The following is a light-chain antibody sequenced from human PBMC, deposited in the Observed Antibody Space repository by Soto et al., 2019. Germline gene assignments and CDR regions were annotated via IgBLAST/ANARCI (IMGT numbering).Light chain of an antibody. Sequence: IVLTPSPGTLALSPRARTPLSCRSSQSVSSSYLVWYQQRPGQAPRLLIYGASARATGIPDRFSGSGSGRDFTLTISRLEPADFAVYYCQQYGTSPITFGQGTRLEIK. CDR3: QQYGTSPIT. CDR1: QSVSSSY. V-gene: IGKV3-20*01. J-gene: IGKJ5*01. CDR2: GAS.